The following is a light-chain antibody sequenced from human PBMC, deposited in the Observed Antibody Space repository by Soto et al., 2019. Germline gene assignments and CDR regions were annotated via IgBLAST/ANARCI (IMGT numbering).Light chain of an antibody. CDR1: QSLEYNDGKTS. CDR3: MQGTQWPPLT. CDR2: RVS. J-gene: IGKJ4*01. Sequence: DVVMTLSPLSRPATLGQPASISCRSSQSLEYNDGKTSLNSFQQRPGQSPRRLIYRVSNRDSGVPDRFSGSGSGTDFTLKISRVEAEDVGLYYCMQGTQWPPLTFGGGTKVEIK. V-gene: IGKV2-30*01.